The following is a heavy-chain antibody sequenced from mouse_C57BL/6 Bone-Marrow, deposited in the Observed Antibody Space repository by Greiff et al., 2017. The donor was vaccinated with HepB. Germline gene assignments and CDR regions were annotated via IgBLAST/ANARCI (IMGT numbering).Heavy chain of an antibody. J-gene: IGHJ2*01. V-gene: IGHV3-6*01. CDR2: ISYDGSN. CDR1: GYSITSGYY. CDR3: ARRWDYDGYFYFDY. Sequence: EVQLKESGPGLVKPSQSLSLTCSVTGYSITSGYYWNWIRQFPGNKLEWMGYISYDGSNNYNPSLKNRISITRDTSKNQFFLKLNSVNTEDTATYYCARRWDYDGYFYFDYWGQGTTLTVSS. D-gene: IGHD2-3*01.